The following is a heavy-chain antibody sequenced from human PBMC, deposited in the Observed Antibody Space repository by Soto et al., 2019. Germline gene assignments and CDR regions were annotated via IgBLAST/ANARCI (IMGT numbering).Heavy chain of an antibody. Sequence: QVQLVESGGGVVQPGRSLRLSCAASGFTFSSYAMHWVRQAPGKGLEWVAAISSYDGSNKYYADSVKGRFTISRDNSKNTLYLQMNSLRAEDTAVYYCARYIVVVTATYAFDIWGQGTMVTVSS. D-gene: IGHD2-21*02. CDR2: ISSYDGSNK. V-gene: IGHV3-30-3*01. J-gene: IGHJ3*02. CDR1: GFTFSSYA. CDR3: ARYIVVVTATYAFDI.